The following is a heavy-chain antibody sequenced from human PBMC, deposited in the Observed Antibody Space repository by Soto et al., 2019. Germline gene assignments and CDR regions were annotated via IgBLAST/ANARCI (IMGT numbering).Heavy chain of an antibody. V-gene: IGHV3-23*01. D-gene: IGHD2-2*01. CDR2: ISGSGGST. Sequence: XXSLRLSFAASGFTFSSYAMRWVPQAPGKGLEWVSAISGSGGSTYYADSVKGRFTISRDNSKNTLYLQMNSLRAEDTAVYYCAKGYCSSTSCHFDYWGQGTLVTVSS. CDR1: GFTFSSYA. CDR3: AKGYCSSTSCHFDY. J-gene: IGHJ4*02.